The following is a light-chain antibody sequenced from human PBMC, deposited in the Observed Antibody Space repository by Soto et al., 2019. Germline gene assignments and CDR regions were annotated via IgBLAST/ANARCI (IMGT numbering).Light chain of an antibody. CDR3: CSYAGSSSSI. CDR2: EVT. CDR1: SSDVGTYNL. Sequence: QSVLTQPASVSGSPGQSITISCSGTSSDVGTYNLVSWYQQYPGKAPRLMIYEVTKRPSGVSNRFSGSKSGNTASPPISGLQPEDEADYYCCSYAGSSSSIFGTGTKLTVL. J-gene: IGLJ1*01. V-gene: IGLV2-23*02.